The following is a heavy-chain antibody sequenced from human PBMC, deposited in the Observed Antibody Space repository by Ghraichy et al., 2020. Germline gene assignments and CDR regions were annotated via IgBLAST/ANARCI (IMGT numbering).Heavy chain of an antibody. V-gene: IGHV3-23*01. D-gene: IGHD2-2*01. CDR3: AKRQGFAMPSWNFDV. CDR1: GFTFSSYA. CDR2: IDKSGGAT. J-gene: IGHJ2*01. Sequence: GALRLSCAASGFTFSSYAMSWVRQAPGKGLEWVSTIDKSGGATYYADSVKGRFTISRDNSKNTLYLQMNSLRAEDTAVYYCAKRQGFAMPSWNFDVWGRGTLVTVSS.